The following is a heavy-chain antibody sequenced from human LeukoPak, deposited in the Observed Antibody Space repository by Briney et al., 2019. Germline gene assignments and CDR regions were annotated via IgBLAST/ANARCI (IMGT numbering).Heavy chain of an antibody. V-gene: IGHV4-59*08. CDR1: GGSISSYY. D-gene: IGHD5-24*01. Sequence: SATLSLTCTVSGGSISSYYWGWIRQSPGKGLEWIGSIYNSGSTYYNPSLKSRVTISIDASKNQFSLNLTSVTAADTALYYCARGRRDGYNFYWYFDLWGRGTLVTVSS. J-gene: IGHJ2*01. CDR3: ARGRRDGYNFYWYFDL. CDR2: IYNSGST.